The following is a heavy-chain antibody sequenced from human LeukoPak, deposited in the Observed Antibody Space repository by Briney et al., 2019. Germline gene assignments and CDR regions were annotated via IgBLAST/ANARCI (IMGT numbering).Heavy chain of an antibody. CDR2: INPSGGST. Sequence: ASVKVSCKASGYTFTSYYMHWVRQAPGQGLEWMGIINPSGGSTSYAQKFQGRVTMTRDMSTSTVYMELSSLRSEDTAVYYYARENYYDSSGSTPNYFDYWGQGTLVTVSS. D-gene: IGHD3-22*01. CDR1: GYTFTSYY. J-gene: IGHJ4*02. V-gene: IGHV1-46*01. CDR3: ARENYYDSSGSTPNYFDY.